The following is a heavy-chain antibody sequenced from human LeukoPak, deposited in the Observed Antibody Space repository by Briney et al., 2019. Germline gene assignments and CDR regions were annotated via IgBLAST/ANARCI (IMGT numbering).Heavy chain of an antibody. CDR2: LNPNNGGT. V-gene: IGHV1-2*06. Sequence: HGASVKVSCKASGYTFTGYYMHWVRQAPGQGLEWMGRLNPNNGGTNYAQKFQGRVTMTSDTSVKTAYMELSRLRSDDTAVYYCARAYYYDSSGYSTSYYFDYWGQGTLVTVS. CDR3: ARAYYYDSSGYSTSYYFDY. CDR1: GYTFTGYY. J-gene: IGHJ4*02. D-gene: IGHD3-22*01.